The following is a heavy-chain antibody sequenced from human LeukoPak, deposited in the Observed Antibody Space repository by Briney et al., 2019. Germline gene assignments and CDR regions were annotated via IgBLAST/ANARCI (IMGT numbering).Heavy chain of an antibody. Sequence: ASVKVSCKASGYTFTNYGISWVRQAPGQGREWMGWISTYNGDTNLAQKLQGRVTMTTDPSTRTAYMELRSLTSDDTAVYYCATVVVAAPNFYYYMDVWGKGTTVTVSS. CDR2: ISTYNGDT. D-gene: IGHD2-15*01. CDR3: ATVVVAAPNFYYYMDV. V-gene: IGHV1-18*01. CDR1: GYTFTNYG. J-gene: IGHJ6*03.